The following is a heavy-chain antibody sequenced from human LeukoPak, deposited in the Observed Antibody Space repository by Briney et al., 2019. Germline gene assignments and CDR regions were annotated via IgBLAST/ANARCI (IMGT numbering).Heavy chain of an antibody. Sequence: GRSLRLSCAASGFTFSSYGMHWVRQAPGKGLEWVAVIWYDGSNKYYADSVKGRFTISRDNSKNTLYLQMNSLGAEDTTVYYCAKEGGIAARPDDYWGQGTLVTVSS. J-gene: IGHJ4*02. CDR2: IWYDGSNK. CDR1: GFTFSSYG. D-gene: IGHD6-6*01. V-gene: IGHV3-33*06. CDR3: AKEGGIAARPDDY.